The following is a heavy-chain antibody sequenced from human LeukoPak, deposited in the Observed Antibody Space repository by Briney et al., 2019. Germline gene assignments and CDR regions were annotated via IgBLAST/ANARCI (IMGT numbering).Heavy chain of an antibody. Sequence: ASVKVSCKASGYTFTSYDINWVRQATGQGLEWMGWMNPNSGNTGYAQKFQGRVTMTRNTSISTAYMELSSLRSEDTAVYYCARGGEPYDFWSGYYRYYYYYMDVWGKGTTVTVSS. D-gene: IGHD3-3*01. J-gene: IGHJ6*03. CDR3: ARGGEPYDFWSGYYRYYYYYMDV. CDR2: MNPNSGNT. CDR1: GYTFTSYD. V-gene: IGHV1-8*01.